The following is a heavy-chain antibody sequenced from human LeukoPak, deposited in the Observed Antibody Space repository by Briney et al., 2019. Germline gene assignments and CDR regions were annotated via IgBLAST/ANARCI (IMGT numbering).Heavy chain of an antibody. CDR3: ARSYSSSFPYFDY. D-gene: IGHD6-6*01. CDR2: INPNSGGT. Sequence: ASVKVSCKASGYTFTGYYMHWVRQAPGQGLEWMGWINPNSGGTNYAQKFQGRVTMTRDTSISTAYMELSRLRSDDTAVYNCARSYSSSFPYFDYWGQGTLVTVSS. J-gene: IGHJ4*02. CDR1: GYTFTGYY. V-gene: IGHV1-2*02.